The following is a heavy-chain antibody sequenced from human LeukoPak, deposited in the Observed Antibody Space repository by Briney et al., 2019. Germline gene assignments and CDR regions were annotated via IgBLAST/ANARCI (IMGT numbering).Heavy chain of an antibody. D-gene: IGHD2-2*01. CDR1: GFTFSSYA. Sequence: PGGSLRLSCTASGFTFSSYAMHWVRQAPGKGLEWVAVISYDGSNKYYADSVKGRFTISRDNSKNTLYLQMNSLRAEDTAVYYCAKGYCSSTSCYPLDIWGQGTMVTVSS. V-gene: IGHV3-30*04. CDR3: AKGYCSSTSCYPLDI. CDR2: ISYDGSNK. J-gene: IGHJ3*02.